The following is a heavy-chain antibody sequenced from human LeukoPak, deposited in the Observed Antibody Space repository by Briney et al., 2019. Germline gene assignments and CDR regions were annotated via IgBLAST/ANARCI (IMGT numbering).Heavy chain of an antibody. Sequence: GESLQISCKCSGSSFASYWIGWVRQLPGKGLEWMGIIYPGDSDTKYSPSFQGQVTISADKSISTTYLQWSSLKASDTAMYYCATRYSSSSFDFWGQGTLVTVSS. CDR1: GSSFASYW. J-gene: IGHJ4*02. V-gene: IGHV5-51*01. CDR3: ATRYSSSSFDF. CDR2: IYPGDSDT. D-gene: IGHD6-6*01.